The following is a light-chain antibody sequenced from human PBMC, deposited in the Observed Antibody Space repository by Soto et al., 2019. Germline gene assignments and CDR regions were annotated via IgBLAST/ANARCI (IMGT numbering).Light chain of an antibody. V-gene: IGKV3-20*01. CDR2: DAS. CDR3: QQFSSYPLT. J-gene: IGKJ4*01. CDR1: QTVRNNY. Sequence: EFVLTQSPGTLSLSPGERATLSCSASQTVRNNYLAWYQQKPGQAPRLLIYDASSRATGIPDRFSGGGSGTDFTLTISRLEPEDFAVYYCQQFSSYPLTCGGGTKGDIK.